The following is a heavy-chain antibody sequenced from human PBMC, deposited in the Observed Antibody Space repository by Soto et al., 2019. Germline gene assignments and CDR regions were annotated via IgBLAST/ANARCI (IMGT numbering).Heavy chain of an antibody. D-gene: IGHD6-19*01. Sequence: EVQLVESGGGLVQPGGSLRLSCAASGFTFSSYWMHWVRQAPGKGLVWVSRINSDGSSTSYADSVKGRFTISRDNAKNTLYLQMNSLRAEDTDVDYCAVAVAGTTAIGYWGQGNLVTVSS. J-gene: IGHJ4*02. CDR1: GFTFSSYW. CDR3: AVAVAGTTAIGY. CDR2: INSDGSST. V-gene: IGHV3-74*01.